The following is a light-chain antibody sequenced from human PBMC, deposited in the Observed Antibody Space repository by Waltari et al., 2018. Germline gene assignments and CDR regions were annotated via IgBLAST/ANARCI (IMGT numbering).Light chain of an antibody. CDR2: RAS. CDR1: QSISSW. J-gene: IGKJ2*03. V-gene: IGKV1-5*03. Sequence: DIQMTQSPSTLSASVGDRVTITCRASQSISSWLAWYQQKPGKAPNFMSSRASSLESGVPSRFRGSGSGTEFSLTISSLQPDDFATYYGQQYSSYNSFGQGTKLEI. CDR3: QQYSSYNS.